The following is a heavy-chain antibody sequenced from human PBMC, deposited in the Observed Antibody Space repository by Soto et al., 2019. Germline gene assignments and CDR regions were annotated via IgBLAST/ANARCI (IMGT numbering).Heavy chain of an antibody. V-gene: IGHV3-33*01. CDR3: ARDGYFALTPTSPHYYGMDV. CDR1: GFTFSSYG. J-gene: IGHJ6*02. CDR2: IWYDGSNK. D-gene: IGHD3-9*01. Sequence: QVQLVESGGGVVQPGRSLRLSCAASGFTFSSYGMHWVRQAPGKGLEWVAVIWYDGSNKYYADSVKGRFTISRDNSKNTLYLQMNRLRAEDTAVYYCARDGYFALTPTSPHYYGMDVWGQGTTVTVSS.